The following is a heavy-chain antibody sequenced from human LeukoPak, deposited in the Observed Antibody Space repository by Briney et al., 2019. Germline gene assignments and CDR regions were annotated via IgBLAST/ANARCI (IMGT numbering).Heavy chain of an antibody. CDR1: GGSISSSSYQ. CDR3: ARRRQQLVDS. Sequence: SETLSLTCTVSGGSISSSSYQWGWIHQPPGKGLEWIGSIYYSGSTYNNPSLKSRVTISEDTSKNQFSLKLSSVTAADTAVYYCARRRQQLVDSWGQGTLVTVSS. J-gene: IGHJ4*02. CDR2: IYYSGST. V-gene: IGHV4-39*01. D-gene: IGHD6-13*01.